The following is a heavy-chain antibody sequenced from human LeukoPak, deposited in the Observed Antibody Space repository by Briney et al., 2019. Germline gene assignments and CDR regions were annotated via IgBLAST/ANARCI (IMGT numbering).Heavy chain of an antibody. Sequence: GESLKISCKGSGYSFTSYWIGWVRQMPGKGLEWMGIIYPGDSDTRYSPSFQGQVTISADKSISTAYLQWSSLKASDTAMYYCASLPLPIYCSGGSCYSESYFQHWGQGTLVTVSS. D-gene: IGHD2-15*01. J-gene: IGHJ1*01. CDR1: GYSFTSYW. CDR2: IYPGDSDT. V-gene: IGHV5-51*01. CDR3: ASLPLPIYCSGGSCYSESYFQH.